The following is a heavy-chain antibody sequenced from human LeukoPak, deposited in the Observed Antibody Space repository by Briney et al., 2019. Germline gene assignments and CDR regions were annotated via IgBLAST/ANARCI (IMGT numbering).Heavy chain of an antibody. CDR3: ASNYYGSGSLDY. CDR1: GXSINSYY. V-gene: IGHV4-59*08. D-gene: IGHD3-10*01. CDR2: IYYSGST. J-gene: IGHJ4*02. Sequence: SETLSLTCSVSGXSINSYYWSWIRQPPGKGLEWLGYIYYSGSTNYNPSLKSRVTISVDTSKNQFSLKLSSVTAADTAVYYCASNYYGSGSLDYWGQGNLVTVSS.